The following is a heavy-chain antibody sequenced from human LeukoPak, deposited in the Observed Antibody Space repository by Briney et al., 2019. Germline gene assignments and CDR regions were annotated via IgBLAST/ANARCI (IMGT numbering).Heavy chain of an antibody. Sequence: GASVKVSCKASGYTFTSYCISWVGQAPGRGVDGMGWISAYNGNTNYAQKLQGRVTMTTDTSTSTAYMELRSLRSDDTAVSYCARDEYSSSSAYWGQGTLVTVSS. D-gene: IGHD6-6*01. CDR2: ISAYNGNT. CDR3: ARDEYSSSSAY. J-gene: IGHJ4*02. CDR1: GYTFTSYC. V-gene: IGHV1-18*01.